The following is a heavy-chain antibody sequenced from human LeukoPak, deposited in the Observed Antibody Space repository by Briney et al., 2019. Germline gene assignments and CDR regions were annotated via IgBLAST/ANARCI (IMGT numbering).Heavy chain of an antibody. V-gene: IGHV4-4*02. Sequence: PSETLSLTCAVSGGSISSSNWWSWVRQPPGKGLEWIGEIYHSGSTNYNPSLKSRVTISVDKSKNQFSLKLSSVTAADTAVYYCARSGYSSSWLVDYWGQGTLVTVSS. D-gene: IGHD6-13*01. CDR2: IYHSGST. CDR3: ARSGYSSSWLVDY. CDR1: GGSISSSNW. J-gene: IGHJ4*02.